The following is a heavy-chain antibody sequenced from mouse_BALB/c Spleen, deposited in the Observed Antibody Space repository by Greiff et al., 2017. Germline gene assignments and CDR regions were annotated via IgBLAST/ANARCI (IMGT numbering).Heavy chain of an antibody. Sequence: EVKLEESGGGLVQPGGSMKLSCVASGFTFSNYWMNWVRQSPEKGLEWVAEIRLKSNNYATHYAESVKGRFTISRDDSKSSVYLQMNNLRAEDTGIYYCTRANWDIWAWFAYWGQGTLVTVSA. V-gene: IGHV6-6*02. CDR3: TRANWDIWAWFAY. D-gene: IGHD4-1*01. CDR1: GFTFSNYW. CDR2: IRLKSNNYAT. J-gene: IGHJ3*01.